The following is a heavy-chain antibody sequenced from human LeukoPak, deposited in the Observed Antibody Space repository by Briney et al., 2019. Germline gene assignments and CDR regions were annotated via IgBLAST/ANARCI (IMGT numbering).Heavy chain of an antibody. CDR1: GFAFSNYS. CDR3: ARDAFNGDYVEYYDP. V-gene: IGHV3-21*06. Sequence: PGGSLRLSCAASGFAFSNYSMNWVRQAPGKGLEWVSSISRSSSYIYYGDSVKGRFTISRDNAKNSVYLQMNSLRAEDTAVYHCARDAFNGDYVEYYDPWGQGTLVTVSS. D-gene: IGHD4-17*01. J-gene: IGHJ5*02. CDR2: ISRSSSYI.